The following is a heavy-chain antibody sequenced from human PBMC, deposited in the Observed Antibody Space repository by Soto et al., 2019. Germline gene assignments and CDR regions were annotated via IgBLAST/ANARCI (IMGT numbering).Heavy chain of an antibody. CDR1: GFTFSSYS. J-gene: IGHJ4*02. Sequence: GGSLRLSCAASGFTFSSYSMNWVRQAPGKGLEWVSSISSSSSYIYYADSVKGRFTISRDNAKNSLYLQMNSLRAEDTAVYYCARDYCGGDCAPDYWGQGTLVTVYS. CDR3: ARDYCGGDCAPDY. D-gene: IGHD2-21*02. CDR2: ISSSSSYI. V-gene: IGHV3-21*01.